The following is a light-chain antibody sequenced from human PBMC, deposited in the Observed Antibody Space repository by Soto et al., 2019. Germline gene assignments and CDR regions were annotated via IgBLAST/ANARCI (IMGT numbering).Light chain of an antibody. Sequence: DIQMTQSPSSLSASVGDRVTITCRASQSIRNYLNWYQQKPGKAPKLLIYAASSLLSGVPSRFSGSGSGTDFTLTFSSLQPEDFATYYCQQSYSAPYTFGQGTKLEIK. CDR3: QQSYSAPYT. CDR1: QSIRNY. J-gene: IGKJ2*01. V-gene: IGKV1-39*01. CDR2: AAS.